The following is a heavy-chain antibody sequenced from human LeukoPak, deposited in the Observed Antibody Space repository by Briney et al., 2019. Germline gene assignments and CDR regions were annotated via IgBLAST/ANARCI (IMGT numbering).Heavy chain of an antibody. Sequence: PGGSQRPSCAASGFTVSSKYMSWVRPAPGKGLEWVSVISDSGGSKYYADSVKGRFTISRDNSKNTLYLQMNSLRAEDTAVYYCARFPHYYDSSGYSFWGQGTLVTVSS. CDR1: GFTVSSKY. CDR2: ISDSGGSK. V-gene: IGHV3-53*01. D-gene: IGHD3-22*01. CDR3: ARFPHYYDSSGYSF. J-gene: IGHJ4*02.